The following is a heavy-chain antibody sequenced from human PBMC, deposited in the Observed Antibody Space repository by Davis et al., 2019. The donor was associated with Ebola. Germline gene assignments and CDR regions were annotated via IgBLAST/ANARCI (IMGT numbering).Heavy chain of an antibody. J-gene: IGHJ4*02. V-gene: IGHV3-7*03. D-gene: IGHD2-15*01. CDR2: IRQDGSAT. Sequence: PGGSLRLSCAASGFTFSNYWMNWVRQAPGKGLEWVTNIRQDGSATSYVDSVRGRFAISRDNAENSLYLQMSSLRGEDTAVYYCARARGCSGGSCHNFDYWGQGILVTVSS. CDR1: GFTFSNYW. CDR3: ARARGCSGGSCHNFDY.